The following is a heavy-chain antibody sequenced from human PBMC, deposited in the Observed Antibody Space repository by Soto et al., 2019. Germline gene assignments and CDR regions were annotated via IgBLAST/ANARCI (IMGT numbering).Heavy chain of an antibody. D-gene: IGHD2-21*01. Sequence: SVKVSCKASGGTFSSYAISWVRQAPGQGLEWMGGIIPIFGTANYAQKFQGRVTITADESTSTAYMELSSLRSEDTAVYYCARGRGAAPYCGGECPYYFDYWGQGTLVTVSS. V-gene: IGHV1-69*13. CDR2: IIPIFGTA. J-gene: IGHJ4*02. CDR1: GGTFSSYA. CDR3: ARGRGAAPYCGGECPYYFDY.